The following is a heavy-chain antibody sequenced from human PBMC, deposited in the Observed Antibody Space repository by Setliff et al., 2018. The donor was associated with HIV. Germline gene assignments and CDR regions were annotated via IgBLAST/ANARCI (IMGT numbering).Heavy chain of an antibody. V-gene: IGHV4-34*01. CDR2: INHGGNT. J-gene: IGHJ4*02. CDR1: GGSFSGYY. D-gene: IGHD3-10*01. Sequence: SETLSLTCAFHGGSFSGYYWMWIRQSPGEGLEWIGEINHGGNTNYNPSLKSRVTMSGDTSKNQFSLNLTSVTAADTAVYFCARGLGRGSGTYYNPPGYWGPGTLVTVSS. CDR3: ARGLGRGSGTYYNPPGY.